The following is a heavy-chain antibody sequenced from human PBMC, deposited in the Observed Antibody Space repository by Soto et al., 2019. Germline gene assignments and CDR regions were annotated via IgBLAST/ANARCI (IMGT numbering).Heavy chain of an antibody. CDR2: IYYSGST. J-gene: IGHJ4*02. V-gene: IGHV4-59*08. D-gene: IGHD3-10*01. CDR1: GGSISSYY. CDR3: ARHGLWFGELAFDF. Sequence: QVQLQESGPGLVKPSETLSLTCTVSGGSISSYYWSWIRQPPGKGLEWIGYIYYSGSTNYNPSLKSRLTISVDTSKNQFSLKLSSVTAADTAVYYCARHGLWFGELAFDFWGQGTLVTVSS.